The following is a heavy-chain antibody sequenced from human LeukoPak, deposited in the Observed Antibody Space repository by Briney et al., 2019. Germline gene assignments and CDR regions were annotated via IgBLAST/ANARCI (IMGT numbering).Heavy chain of an antibody. CDR1: GGSFSGYY. J-gene: IGHJ4*02. Sequence: SETLSLTCAVYGGSFSGYYWSWIRQPPGKGLEWIGEINHSGSTNYNPSLKSRVTISVDTSKNQFSLKLSSVTAADTAVYYCARPLRNYWGQGTLVTVSS. V-gene: IGHV4-34*01. D-gene: IGHD3-10*01. CDR2: INHSGST. CDR3: ARPLRNY.